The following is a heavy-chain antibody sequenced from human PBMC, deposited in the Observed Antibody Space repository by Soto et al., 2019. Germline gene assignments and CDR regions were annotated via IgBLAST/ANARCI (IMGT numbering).Heavy chain of an antibody. CDR2: INHRGST. V-gene: IGHV4-34*01. CDR3: ATHLKTTVTTYWYFDL. J-gene: IGHJ2*01. D-gene: IGHD4-17*01. Sequence: QVHLQQWGAGLLKPSETLSLTCAVYGGSFSGYYWSWIRQPPGKGLEWIGEINHRGSTNFNPSLKSRVSISVETSKNQFALKLSSVTAADTAVYYCATHLKTTVTTYWYFDLWGRGTLVTVSS. CDR1: GGSFSGYY.